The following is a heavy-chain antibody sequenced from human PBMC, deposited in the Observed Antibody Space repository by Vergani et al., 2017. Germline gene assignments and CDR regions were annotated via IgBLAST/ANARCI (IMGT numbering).Heavy chain of an antibody. J-gene: IGHJ4*02. V-gene: IGHV1-69*08. CDR1: GATFRSNT. CDR3: ARSYCSSTSCYAWGLYFDY. CDR2: IIPMFATA. Sequence: QVQLVQSGAEVKKPGSSVKVSCKASGATFRSNTISWVRQVPGQGLEWMGRIIPMFATANYAQKFQGRVTITADESTSTAYMELSSLRSEDTAVYYCARSYCSSTSCYAWGLYFDYWGQGTLVTVSS. D-gene: IGHD2-2*01.